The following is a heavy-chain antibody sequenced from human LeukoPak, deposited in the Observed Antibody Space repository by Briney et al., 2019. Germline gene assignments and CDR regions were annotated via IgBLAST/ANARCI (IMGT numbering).Heavy chain of an antibody. Sequence: PGGSLRLSCAASGFTFGSYGMHWVRQAPGKGLEWVAYIQYDGSNEQYAHSVKGRFRISRDSSKNILYLQMNSLRAEDTAVYYCAKVPVTWQQLVLDPWGQGTLVTVSS. J-gene: IGHJ5*02. CDR1: GFTFGSYG. CDR2: IQYDGSNE. D-gene: IGHD6-13*01. CDR3: AKVPVTWQQLVLDP. V-gene: IGHV3-30*02.